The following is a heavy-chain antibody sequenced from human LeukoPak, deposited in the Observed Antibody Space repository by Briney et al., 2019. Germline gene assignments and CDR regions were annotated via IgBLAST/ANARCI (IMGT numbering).Heavy chain of an antibody. CDR1: GFTSSRFW. Sequence: GGSLRLSCSASGFTSSRFWMSWVRQAPGKGLEYVALIKQGGSEIYHMDSVKGRFTISRDDATNSLYLQMNSLRVEDTALYYCARDRESESDSEGDYWGQGTLVTVSS. V-gene: IGHV3-7*01. CDR2: IKQGGSEI. D-gene: IGHD4-11*01. CDR3: ARDRESESDSEGDY. J-gene: IGHJ4*02.